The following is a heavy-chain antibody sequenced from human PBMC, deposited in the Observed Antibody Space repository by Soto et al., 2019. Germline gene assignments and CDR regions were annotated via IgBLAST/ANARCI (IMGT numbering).Heavy chain of an antibody. CDR1: GGSISSGDYY. V-gene: IGHV4-30-4*01. J-gene: IGHJ6*02. CDR2: IYYSGST. D-gene: IGHD3-3*01. Sequence: SETLSLTCTVSGGSISSGDYYWSWIRQPPGKGLEWIGYIYYSGSTYYNPSLKSRVTISVDTSKNQFSLKLSSVTAADTAVYYCARGGAISPHSLPDYYGMDVWGQGTTVTVSS. CDR3: ARGGAISPHSLPDYYGMDV.